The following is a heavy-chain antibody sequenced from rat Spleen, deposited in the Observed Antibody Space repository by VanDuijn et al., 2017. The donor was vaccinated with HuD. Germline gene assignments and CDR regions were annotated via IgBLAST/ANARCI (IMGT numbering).Heavy chain of an antibody. D-gene: IGHD3-4*01. J-gene: IGHJ2*01. CDR3: TTNPY. CDR2: INFDGSGT. CDR1: GFTFSNFD. V-gene: IGHV5-20*01. Sequence: EVQLVESGGGLVQPGRSMKLSCAASGFTFSNFDMAWVRQTPTKGLEWVASINFDGSGTYYRDSVKGRFTFSRDNAKNTVYLQMDSLRSEDTATYYCTTNPYWGQGVMVTVSS.